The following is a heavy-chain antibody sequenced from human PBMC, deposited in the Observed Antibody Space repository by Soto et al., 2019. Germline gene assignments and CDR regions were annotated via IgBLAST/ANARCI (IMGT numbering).Heavy chain of an antibody. Sequence: EVQLLESGGALAQPGGSLRLSCAASGSTFSAFWMNWVRQAPGKGLEWVSAISRSGDITYYADSVKGRFTISRDNSKNTLYLEMNSLTGDDTAVYYCAKGGFWVHYGMDVWGQGTTVIVSS. CDR2: ISRSGDIT. CDR1: GSTFSAFW. CDR3: AKGGFWVHYGMDV. J-gene: IGHJ6*02. V-gene: IGHV3-23*01. D-gene: IGHD2-15*01.